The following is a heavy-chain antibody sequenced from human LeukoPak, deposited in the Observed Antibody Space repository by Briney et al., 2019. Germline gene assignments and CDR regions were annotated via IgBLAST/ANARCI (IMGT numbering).Heavy chain of an antibody. V-gene: IGHV4-39*01. J-gene: IGHJ3*02. CDR1: GGSISSSSHY. CDR2: IYYSGST. CDR3: ARPDTYDAFDI. D-gene: IGHD2/OR15-2a*01. Sequence: PSETLSLTCTVSGGSISSSSHYWGWIRQPPGKGLEWIGSIYYSGSTYYNPSLKSRVTISVDTSKNQFSLKLSSVTAADTAVYYCARPDTYDAFDIWGQRTMVTVSS.